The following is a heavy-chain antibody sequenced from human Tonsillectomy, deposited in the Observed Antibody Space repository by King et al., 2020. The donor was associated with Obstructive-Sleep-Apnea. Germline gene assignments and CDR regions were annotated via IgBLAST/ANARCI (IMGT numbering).Heavy chain of an antibody. CDR2: INFSGDNT. CDR3: AKDTQSDVWGSYRYSDY. Sequence: VKLVESGGGLVQPGGSLRLSCVASGFTFSSYVMSWARQAPGKGLEWVSAINFSGDNTYYADSVKGRLTISRDNSKNTLFLQINSLRAEDTAVYFCAKDTQSDVWGSYRYSDYWGQGTLVTVSS. CDR1: GFTFSSYV. D-gene: IGHD3-16*02. V-gene: IGHV3-23*04. J-gene: IGHJ4*02.